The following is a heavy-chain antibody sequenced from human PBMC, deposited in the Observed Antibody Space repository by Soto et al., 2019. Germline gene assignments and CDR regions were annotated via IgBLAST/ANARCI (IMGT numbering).Heavy chain of an antibody. D-gene: IGHD3-10*01. CDR2: IIPIFGTA. V-gene: IGHV1-69*01. CDR3: ARGGEYYYGSGKYNWFDP. Sequence: QVQLVQSGAEVKKPGSSVKVSCKASGGTFSSYAISWVRQAPGQGLEWMGGIIPIFGTANYAQKFQGRVTITADESTSTAYMELISLRSEDTAVYYCARGGEYYYGSGKYNWFDPWGQGTLVTVSS. CDR1: GGTFSSYA. J-gene: IGHJ5*02.